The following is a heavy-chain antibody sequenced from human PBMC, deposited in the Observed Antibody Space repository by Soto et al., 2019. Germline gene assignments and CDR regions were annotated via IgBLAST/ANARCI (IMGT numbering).Heavy chain of an antibody. J-gene: IGHJ4*02. Sequence: QVHLVESGGGVVQPGRSLRLSCEVSGITFSRYDMNWVRQAAGKGLEWVAAISFDGSTKYYADSVKGRFTISRDNSRDTLFLEVNSLRAEDTAVYYCAKDAVTRGGDCPFDHWGQGTLVTVSS. CDR2: ISFDGSTK. D-gene: IGHD2-21*02. CDR3: AKDAVTRGGDCPFDH. CDR1: GITFSRYD. V-gene: IGHV3-30*18.